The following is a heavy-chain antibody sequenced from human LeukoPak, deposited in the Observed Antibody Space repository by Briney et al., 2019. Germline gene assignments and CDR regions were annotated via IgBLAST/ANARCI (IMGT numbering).Heavy chain of an antibody. CDR1: GFSFSTYA. D-gene: IGHD3-10*01. V-gene: IGHV3-33*01. Sequence: PGGSLRHSCAASGFSFSTYAMHWVRQAPGKGLEWVALIWHDASHTFYTDPVKGRFTISRDNSKNTVYLQMNSLGGEDTAVYYCAREIFGSGSYADYWGQGTLVTVSS. J-gene: IGHJ4*02. CDR3: AREIFGSGSYADY. CDR2: IWHDASHT.